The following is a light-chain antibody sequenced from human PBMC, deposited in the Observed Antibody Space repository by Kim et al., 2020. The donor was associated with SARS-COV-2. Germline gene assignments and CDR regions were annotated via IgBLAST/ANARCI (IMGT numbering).Light chain of an antibody. Sequence: SVSPGQTASITCSGDKLGDKYACWYQQKPGQSPVLVIYQDSNRPSGIPERFSGSNSGNTATLTISGTQAMDEADYYCQAWDSSTAVFGGGTQLTV. CDR3: QAWDSSTAV. CDR2: QDS. J-gene: IGLJ3*02. V-gene: IGLV3-1*01. CDR1: KLGDKY.